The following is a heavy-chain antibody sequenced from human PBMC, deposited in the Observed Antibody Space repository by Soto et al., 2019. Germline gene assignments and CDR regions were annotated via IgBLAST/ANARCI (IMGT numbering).Heavy chain of an antibody. J-gene: IGHJ4*02. Sequence: QVQLQESGPGLVKPSQTLSLTCTVSGGSIRSGGYYWTWIRQHPGKGLEWIGYIYYRGSPYSKPSLNSRVTMSVDTSKNLFALKLSSVTAADTAVYYCARGDDYVGLDYWGQGALVTVSS. CDR2: IYYRGSP. V-gene: IGHV4-31*03. D-gene: IGHD3-16*01. CDR1: GGSIRSGGYY. CDR3: ARGDDYVGLDY.